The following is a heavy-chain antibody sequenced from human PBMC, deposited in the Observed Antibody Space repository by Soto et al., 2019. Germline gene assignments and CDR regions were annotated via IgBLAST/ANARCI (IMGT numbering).Heavy chain of an antibody. J-gene: IGHJ5*02. CDR2: IYTAGGT. V-gene: IGHV3-53*02. CDR3: ARGLPVAKGGFDP. CDR1: GFTVSNTY. Sequence: EVQLVETGGGLIQPGGSLRLSCEASGFTVSNTYMTWVRQPPGKGLECVSVIYTAGGTNYADSVKGRFIISRDNSKNTLYLQRNSRRAEDTAVYYCARGLPVAKGGFDPWGQGTLVTVSS. D-gene: IGHD2-2*01.